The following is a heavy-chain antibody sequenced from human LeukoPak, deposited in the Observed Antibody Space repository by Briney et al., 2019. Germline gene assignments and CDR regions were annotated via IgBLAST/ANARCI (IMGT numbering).Heavy chain of an antibody. CDR3: AKASGSSGLDAFDI. CDR2: ISWNSGSI. J-gene: IGHJ3*02. Sequence: PGRSLRLSCAASGFTFDDYAMLWVRQAPGKGLEGVSGISWNSGSIGYADSVKGRFTISRDNAKNSLYLQMNSLRAEDMALYYCAKASGSSGLDAFDIWGQGTMVTVSS. CDR1: GFTFDDYA. V-gene: IGHV3-9*03. D-gene: IGHD1-26*01.